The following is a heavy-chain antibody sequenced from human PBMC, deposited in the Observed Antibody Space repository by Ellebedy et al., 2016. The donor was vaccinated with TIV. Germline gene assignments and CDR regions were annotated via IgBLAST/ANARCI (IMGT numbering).Heavy chain of an antibody. Sequence: SETLSLTCTVSGYSISRGDYWGWIRQPPGKGLEWIGSIYYSGSTYYNPSLKSRVTISVETSKNQCSLKLSSVTAADTAVYYCARGVSPARRLFDPWGQGTLVTVSS. V-gene: IGHV4-38-2*02. CDR2: IYYSGST. D-gene: IGHD2-2*01. CDR3: ARGVSPARRLFDP. CDR1: GYSISRGDY. J-gene: IGHJ5*02.